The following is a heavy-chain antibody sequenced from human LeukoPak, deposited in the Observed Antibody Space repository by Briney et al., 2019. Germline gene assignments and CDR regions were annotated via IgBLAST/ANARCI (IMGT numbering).Heavy chain of an antibody. D-gene: IGHD1-26*01. J-gene: IGHJ4*02. Sequence: SVKVSRKASGGTFSSYAISWVRQAPGQGLEWMGGIIPIFGTANYAQKFQGRVTITTDESTSTAYMELSSLRSEDTAVYYCARVAREYSGSYLDYWGQGTLVTVSS. CDR2: IIPIFGTA. CDR3: ARVAREYSGSYLDY. V-gene: IGHV1-69*05. CDR1: GGTFSSYA.